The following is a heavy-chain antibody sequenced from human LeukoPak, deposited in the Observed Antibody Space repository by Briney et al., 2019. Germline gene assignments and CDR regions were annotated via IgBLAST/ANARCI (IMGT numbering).Heavy chain of an antibody. J-gene: IGHJ6*03. Sequence: SETLSLTCAVYGGSFSDYYWSWIRQPPAKGLEWIGEINHRGSTNYNPSLKSRVTISVDTSKNQFSLKLSSVTAADTAVYYCARAFYPGYYSYMAVWGKGTTVTVSS. D-gene: IGHD3-3*02. CDR3: ARAFYPGYYSYMAV. CDR2: INHRGST. V-gene: IGHV4-34*01. CDR1: GGSFSDYY.